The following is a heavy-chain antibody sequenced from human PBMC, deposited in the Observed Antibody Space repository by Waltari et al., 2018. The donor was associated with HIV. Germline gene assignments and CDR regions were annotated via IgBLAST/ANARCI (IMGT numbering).Heavy chain of an antibody. J-gene: IGHJ6*02. Sequence: QVQLVESGGGLVKPGGSLRLSCAASGFTFSSHYMSWIRQAPGKGLEWVSYISRSSTYTNYAGSVKGRFTISRDNAKNSLYLQMNSLRAEDTAVYYCARNPTLQFGDLWAYYYGMDVWGQGTTVTVS. V-gene: IGHV3-11*05. CDR3: ARNPTLQFGDLWAYYYGMDV. CDR1: GFTFSSHY. CDR2: ISRSSTYT. D-gene: IGHD3-10*01.